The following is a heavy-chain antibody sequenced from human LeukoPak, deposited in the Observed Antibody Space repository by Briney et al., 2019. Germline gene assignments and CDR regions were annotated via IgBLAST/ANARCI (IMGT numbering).Heavy chain of an antibody. D-gene: IGHD3-16*02. J-gene: IGHJ4*02. CDR2: ISYDGSNK. V-gene: IGHV3-30*18. CDR3: AKDRGDYVWGSYRFDGYFDY. CDR1: GFTFSSYG. Sequence: GGSLRLSCAASGFTFSSYGMHWVRQAPGKGLEWVAVISYDGSNKYYADSVKGRFTISRDNSKNTLYLQMNSLRAEDTAVYYCAKDRGDYVWGSYRFDGYFDYWGQGTLVTVSS.